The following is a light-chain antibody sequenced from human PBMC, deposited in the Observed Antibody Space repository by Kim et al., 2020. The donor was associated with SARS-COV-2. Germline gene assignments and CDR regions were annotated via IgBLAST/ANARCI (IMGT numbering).Light chain of an antibody. CDR2: GTS. CDR3: QQYDDWPPLT. CDR1: QSVRSN. V-gene: IGKV3-15*01. J-gene: IGKJ4*01. Sequence: SPGERATLSCRASQSVRSNLAWYQQKPGQAPRLLIYGTSTRATGVPARFSGSGSGREFTLTISSLQSEDFAVYYCQQYDDWPPLTFGGGTKVDIK.